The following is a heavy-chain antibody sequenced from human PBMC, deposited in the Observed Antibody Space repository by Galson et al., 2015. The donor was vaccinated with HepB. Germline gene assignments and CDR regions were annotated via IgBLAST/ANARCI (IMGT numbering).Heavy chain of an antibody. D-gene: IGHD4-17*01. Sequence: SLRLSCAASGFTFSSYAMSWVRQAPGKGLEWVSTISVNSGEMHFADSVKGRFTISGDNSKNTLYLQMNSLRAEDTAVYFCARQAYAPFFEYWGQGTLVTVSS. J-gene: IGHJ4*02. V-gene: IGHV3-23*01. CDR3: ARQAYAPFFEY. CDR1: GFTFSSYA. CDR2: ISVNSGEM.